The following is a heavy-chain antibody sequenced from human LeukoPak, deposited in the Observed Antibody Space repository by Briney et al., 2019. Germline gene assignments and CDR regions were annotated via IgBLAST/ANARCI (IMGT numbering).Heavy chain of an antibody. CDR1: GFTFSSYA. J-gene: IGHJ5*02. CDR2: ISGSGGRT. V-gene: IGHV3-23*01. D-gene: IGHD1-1*01. CDR3: ATYNWNDGGWFDP. Sequence: GGSLRLSCAASGFTFSSYAMSWVRQAPGKGLEWVSAISGSGGRTYYADSVKGRFTISRDNSKNTLYLQTNSLRAEDTAVYYCATYNWNDGGWFDPWGQGTLVTVSS.